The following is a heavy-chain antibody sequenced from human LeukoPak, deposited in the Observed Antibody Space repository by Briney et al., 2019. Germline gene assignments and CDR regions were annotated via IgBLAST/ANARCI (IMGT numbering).Heavy chain of an antibody. CDR3: ARALTTLTYEGY. D-gene: IGHD1-1*01. CDR1: GFTFSSYT. V-gene: IGHV3-21*01. CDR2: ISGSNSYI. Sequence: GGSLRLSCATSGFTFSSYTMHWIRQAPGKGLEWVSSISGSNSYIFYADSVKGRFTVSRDNAKDSLYLQMNSLRAEDTAVYYCARALTTLTYEGYWGQGTLVTVSS. J-gene: IGHJ4*02.